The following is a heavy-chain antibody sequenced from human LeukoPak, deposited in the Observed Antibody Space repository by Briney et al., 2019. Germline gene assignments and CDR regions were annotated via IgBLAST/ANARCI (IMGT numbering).Heavy chain of an antibody. V-gene: IGHV3-21*01. CDR1: GFTVSSNY. D-gene: IGHD7-27*01. CDR3: ARAGEIDY. CDR2: ISSSINYV. J-gene: IGHJ4*02. Sequence: GGSLRLSCAASGFTVSSNYMSWVRQAPGKGLEWVSSISSSINYVYYADSVKGRFTISRDNAKNSLYLQMNSLRAEDTAVYYCARAGEIDYWGQGTLVTVSS.